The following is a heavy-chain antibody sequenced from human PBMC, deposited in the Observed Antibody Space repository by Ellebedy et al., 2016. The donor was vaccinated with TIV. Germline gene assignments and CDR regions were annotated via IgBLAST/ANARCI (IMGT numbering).Heavy chain of an antibody. CDR2: ISGGVGNT. CDR3: AKGCGGNCYWEAY. V-gene: IGHV3-23*01. CDR1: GFTFSNYV. J-gene: IGHJ4*02. D-gene: IGHD2-15*01. Sequence: PGGSLRLSCAASGFTFSNYVMSWVRQAPGKGLEWVSSISGGVGNTYYADSVKGRFTISRDNSKNTLYLQMNSLRAEDTAVYYCAKGCGGNCYWEAYWGQGTLVTVSS.